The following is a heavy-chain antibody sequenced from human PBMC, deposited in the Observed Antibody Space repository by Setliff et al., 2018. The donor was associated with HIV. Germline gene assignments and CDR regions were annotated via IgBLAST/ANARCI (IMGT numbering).Heavy chain of an antibody. CDR1: GYTFNTYG. CDR2: ISAYNGNT. D-gene: IGHD3-3*01. Sequence: ASVKVSCKASGYTFNTYGISWVRQAPGQGLEWMGWISAYNGNTNHAQKLQGRVTMTTDTSTSTAYMELRSLRSEDTAVYYCARDERDYDFWNGYAYYMDVWGKGTTVTVSS. V-gene: IGHV1-18*01. J-gene: IGHJ6*03. CDR3: ARDERDYDFWNGYAYYMDV.